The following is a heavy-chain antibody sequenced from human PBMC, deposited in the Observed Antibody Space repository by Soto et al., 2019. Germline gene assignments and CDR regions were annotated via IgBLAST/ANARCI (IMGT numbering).Heavy chain of an antibody. D-gene: IGHD2-15*01. CDR2: ISSSSSTI. V-gene: IGHV3-48*02. J-gene: IGHJ5*02. CDR1: GFTFSSYS. Sequence: GGSLRLSCAASGFTFSSYSMNWVRQAPGKGLEWVSYISSSSSTIYYADSVKGRFTISRDNAKNSLYLQMNSLRDEDTAVYYCARDCSGGSCYSDWFDPWGQGTLVTVSS. CDR3: ARDCSGGSCYSDWFDP.